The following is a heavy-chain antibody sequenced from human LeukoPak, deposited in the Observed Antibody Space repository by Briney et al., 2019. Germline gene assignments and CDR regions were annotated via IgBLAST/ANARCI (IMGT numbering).Heavy chain of an antibody. CDR2: ISSSSSYI. Sequence: GGSLRLSCAASGFTFSSYSMNWVRQAPGKGLEWVSSISSSSSYIYYADSVKGRFTISRDNAKNSLYLQMNSLRAEDTAVYYCARDAIGYCSGGSCYGVDYWGQGTLVTVSS. CDR3: ARDAIGYCSGGSCYGVDY. CDR1: GFTFSSYS. D-gene: IGHD2-15*01. V-gene: IGHV3-21*01. J-gene: IGHJ4*02.